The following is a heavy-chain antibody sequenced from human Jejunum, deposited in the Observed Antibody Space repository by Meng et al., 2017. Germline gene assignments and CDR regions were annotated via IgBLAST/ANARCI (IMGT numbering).Heavy chain of an antibody. J-gene: IGHJ6*02. CDR3: ARDSRDIVVIPSAPKYYYNFGMDV. D-gene: IGHD2-2*01. CDR2: IKQDGSEK. Sequence: GGSLRLSCAASGFSFSRYWMSWVRQAPGKGLEWVVNIKQDGSEKYYVDSVKGRFTISRDNAKNSLYLQMNSLRVEDTAVYYCARDSRDIVVIPSAPKYYYNFGMDVWGQGTTVTVSS. V-gene: IGHV3-7*01. CDR1: GFSFSRYW.